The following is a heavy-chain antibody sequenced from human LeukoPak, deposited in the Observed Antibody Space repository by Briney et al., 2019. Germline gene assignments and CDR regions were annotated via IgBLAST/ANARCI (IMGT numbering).Heavy chain of an antibody. CDR1: GGSISSSSYY. J-gene: IGHJ4*02. V-gene: IGHV4-39*01. Sequence: PSETLSLTCTVSGGSISSSSYYWGWIRQPPGKGLEWIGSIYYSGSTYYDPSLKSRVTLSVDTSKNQFSLKLRSVTAADTAVYYCARHEPIAVAGFYFDYWGQGTLVTVSS. D-gene: IGHD6-19*01. CDR2: IYYSGST. CDR3: ARHEPIAVAGFYFDY.